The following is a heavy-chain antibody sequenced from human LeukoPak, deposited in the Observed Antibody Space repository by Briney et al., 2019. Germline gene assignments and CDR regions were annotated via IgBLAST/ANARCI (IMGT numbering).Heavy chain of an antibody. V-gene: IGHV4-39*01. CDR3: ARSQSYSGSSLYYFDY. CDR2: IYYSGST. CDR1: GFTFSSYA. D-gene: IGHD1-26*01. Sequence: GSLRLSCAASGFTFSSYAMSWIRQPPGKGLEWIGSIYYSGSTYYNPSLKSRVTISVDTSKNQFSLKLSSVTAADTAVYYCARSQSYSGSSLYYFDYWGQGTLVTVSS. J-gene: IGHJ4*02.